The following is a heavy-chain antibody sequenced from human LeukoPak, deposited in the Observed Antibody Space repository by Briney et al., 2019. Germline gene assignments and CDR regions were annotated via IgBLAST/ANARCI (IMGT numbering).Heavy chain of an antibody. Sequence: ASVKVSCKASGGTFSSYAISWVRQAPGQGLEWMGGIIPIFGTANYAQKFQGRVTITADESTDTAYMDLSSLRSEDTAVYFCVRDGYGSESYPSSPQPPNFWGQGTLVTVSS. V-gene: IGHV1-69*13. CDR3: VRDGYGSESYPSSPQPPNF. J-gene: IGHJ4*02. CDR1: GGTFSSYA. D-gene: IGHD3-10*01. CDR2: IIPIFGTA.